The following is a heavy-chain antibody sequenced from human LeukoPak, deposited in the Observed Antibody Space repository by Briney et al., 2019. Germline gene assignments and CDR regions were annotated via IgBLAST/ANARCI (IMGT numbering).Heavy chain of an antibody. CDR1: GGSFSGYY. J-gene: IGHJ4*02. D-gene: IGHD6-19*01. CDR2: INHSGST. CDR3: ARGLQWLVRGGFDH. V-gene: IGHV4-34*01. Sequence: SETPSLTCAVYGGSFSGYYWSWIRQPPGKGLEWIGGINHSGSTNYNPSLKSRVTISVDTSKNQFSLKLSSATAADTAVYYCARGLQWLVRGGFDHWGQGTLVTVSS.